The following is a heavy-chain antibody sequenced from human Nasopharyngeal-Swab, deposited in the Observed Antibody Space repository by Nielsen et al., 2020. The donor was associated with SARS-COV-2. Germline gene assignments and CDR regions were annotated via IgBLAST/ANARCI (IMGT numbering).Heavy chain of an antibody. V-gene: IGHV3-74*01. J-gene: IGHJ3*02. D-gene: IGHD6-13*01. CDR3: TRDFSAAAGSFDI. Sequence: GGSLRLSCAASGFTFSSYWMHWVRQAPGKGLVWVSRIKSDGSTTNYADSVKGRFTISRDNAKNTLYLQMHSLRAEDTAVYYCTRDFSAAAGSFDIWGQGTVVTVSS. CDR2: IKSDGSTT. CDR1: GFTFSSYW.